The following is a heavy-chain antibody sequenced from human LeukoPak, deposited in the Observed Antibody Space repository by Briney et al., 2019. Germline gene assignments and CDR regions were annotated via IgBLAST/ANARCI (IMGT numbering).Heavy chain of an antibody. CDR1: GYTFTSYG. D-gene: IGHD2-2*01. CDR3: ARDYCSSTSRYFDY. CDR2: ISAYNGNT. V-gene: IGHV1-18*01. Sequence: ASVKVSCKASGYTFTSYGISWVRQAPGQGLEWMGWISAYNGNTNYALKLQGRVTMTTDTSTSTAYMELRSLRSDDTALYYCARDYCSSTSRYFDYWGQGTLVTVSS. J-gene: IGHJ4*02.